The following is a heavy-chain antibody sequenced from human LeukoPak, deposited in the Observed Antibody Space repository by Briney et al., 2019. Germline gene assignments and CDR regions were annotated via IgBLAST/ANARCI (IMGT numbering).Heavy chain of an antibody. J-gene: IGHJ4*02. CDR3: AKDQYSSSWYEGGFDY. V-gene: IGHV3-43D*03. Sequence: GRSLRLSCAASGFTFGDYAMYWVRQAPGKGLEWVSLISWDGGSTYYADSVKGRFTISRDNSKNSLYLQMNSLRADDTALYYCAKDQYSSSWYEGGFDYWGQGTLVTVSS. D-gene: IGHD6-13*01. CDR1: GFTFGDYA. CDR2: ISWDGGST.